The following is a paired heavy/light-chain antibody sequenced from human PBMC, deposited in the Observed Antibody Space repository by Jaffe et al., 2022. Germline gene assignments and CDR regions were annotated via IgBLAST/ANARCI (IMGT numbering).Light chain of an antibody. Sequence: QSALTQPPSASGSPGQSVTISCTGASSDVGTYNYVSWYQQHPGKAPKLMIYEVIKRPSGVPDRFSGSKSGNTASLTVSGLHAEDEADYYCSSYAGSNKFVVFGGGTKLTVL. CDR2: EVI. CDR3: SSYAGSNKFVV. CDR1: SSDVGTYNY. V-gene: IGLV2-8*01. J-gene: IGLJ2*01.
Heavy chain of an antibody. CDR1: GFSFNTYA. CDR2: ISPSGGST. J-gene: IGHJ2*01. D-gene: IGHD6-19*01. Sequence: EMQLLESGGGLVQPGGSLRLSCAASGFSFNTYAMSWVRQAPGKGLEWVSIISPSGGSTYYADSVMGRFTISRDNSKNTLYLQMNSLRVEDTALYYCARVVQWLVPADYSWYFDVWGRGTLVTVSS. V-gene: IGHV3-23*01. CDR3: ARVVQWLVPADYSWYFDV.